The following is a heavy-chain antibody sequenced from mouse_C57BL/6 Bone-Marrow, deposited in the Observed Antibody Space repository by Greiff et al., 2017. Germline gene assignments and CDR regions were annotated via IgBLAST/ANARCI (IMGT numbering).Heavy chain of an antibody. CDR2: INPGSGGT. D-gene: IGHD1-1*01. J-gene: IGHJ2*01. V-gene: IGHV1-54*01. CDR3: ARSNYYGSICYYFDY. Sequence: QVQLQQSGAELVRPGTSVKVSCKASGYAFTNYLIEWVKQRPGQGLEWIGVINPGSGGTTYNEKFKGKATLTADKSASTAYMQLSRLTSEDSAVYFCARSNYYGSICYYFDYWGQGTTLTVSS. CDR1: GYAFTNYL.